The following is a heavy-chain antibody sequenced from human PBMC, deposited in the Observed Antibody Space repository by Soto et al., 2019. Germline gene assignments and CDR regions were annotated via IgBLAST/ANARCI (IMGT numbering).Heavy chain of an antibody. J-gene: IGHJ5*02. Sequence: SETLSLTCTVSGGSISSYYWSWIRQPAGKGLEWIGRIYTSGSTNYNPSLKSRVTMSVDTSKNQFSLKLSSVTAADTAVYYCARGRYDYSNYGNWFDPWGQGTLVTVSS. V-gene: IGHV4-4*07. D-gene: IGHD4-4*01. CDR1: GGSISSYY. CDR3: ARGRYDYSNYGNWFDP. CDR2: IYTSGST.